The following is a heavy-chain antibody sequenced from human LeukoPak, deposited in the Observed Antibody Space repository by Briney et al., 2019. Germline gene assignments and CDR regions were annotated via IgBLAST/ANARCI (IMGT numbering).Heavy chain of an antibody. CDR2: IDYSEST. Sequence: SETLSLTCTVSGGSINTYYWNWIRQPPGKGLEWIGYIDYSESTNYNPSLKSRVTISVDTSKNQFSLKLNSVTAADTAVYYCARGRRSSGRHDASDIWGQGTLVTVSS. CDR3: ARGRRSSGRHDASDI. CDR1: GGSINTYY. J-gene: IGHJ3*02. V-gene: IGHV4-59*01. D-gene: IGHD6-25*01.